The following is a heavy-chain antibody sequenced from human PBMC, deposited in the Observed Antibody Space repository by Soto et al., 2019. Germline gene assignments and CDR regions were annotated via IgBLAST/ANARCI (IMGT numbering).Heavy chain of an antibody. CDR1: GDSINGGGYY. D-gene: IGHD4-17*01. CDR3: ARTSTVVSVDY. CDR2: IYYTGNT. V-gene: IGHV4-31*03. J-gene: IGHJ4*02. Sequence: QVQLQESGPGLVKPSQTLSLTCTVSGDSINGGGYYWSWIRQHPGKAPEWIGYIYYTGNTYYNPSLKSRLTISLDTSENQFSLKLSSVTAADTAVYYCARTSTVVSVDYWGQGTLVTVSS.